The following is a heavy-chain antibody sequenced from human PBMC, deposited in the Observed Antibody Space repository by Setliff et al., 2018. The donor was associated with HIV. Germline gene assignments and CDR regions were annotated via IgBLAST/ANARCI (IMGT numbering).Heavy chain of an antibody. J-gene: IGHJ5*02. V-gene: IGHV4-59*11. D-gene: IGHD3-16*01. Sequence: PSETLSLTCPVSGVSISSHSWTWIRQPPGKGLEWIGYFYYSGSTNYNPSLKGRVTISADTSENQLSLKLSSLTAADTAVYYCARIEGYAYGSNWFDPWGRGTLVTVS. CDR3: ARIEGYAYGSNWFDP. CDR2: FYYSGST. CDR1: GVSISSHS.